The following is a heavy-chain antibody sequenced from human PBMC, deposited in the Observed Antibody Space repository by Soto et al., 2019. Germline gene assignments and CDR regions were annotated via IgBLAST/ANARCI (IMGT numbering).Heavy chain of an antibody. J-gene: IGHJ4*02. V-gene: IGHV5-51*01. Sequence: LKISCKGSGYSFTTYWIGWVRQMPGKGLEWMGIIYPGDSDTRYSPSFQGQVTISADKSISTAYLQWSSLKASDTAMYYCARLRYCSGGNCYGDYWGQGTLVTVSS. CDR2: IYPGDSDT. CDR1: GYSFTTYW. CDR3: ARLRYCSGGNCYGDY. D-gene: IGHD2-15*01.